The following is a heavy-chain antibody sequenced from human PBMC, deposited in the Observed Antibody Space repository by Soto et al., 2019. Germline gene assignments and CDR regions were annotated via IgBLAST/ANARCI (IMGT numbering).Heavy chain of an antibody. CDR1: GFPFIRVS. CDR2: ISSGSSDT. CDR3: ARVAY. V-gene: IGHV3-21*01. J-gene: IGHJ4*02. Sequence: AGSLRLSCAASGFPFIRVSMNGVRQDPGKGLEWVASISSGSSDTWYADSVKGRFIISRDNAQNSLFLQMNTLRPEDTAMYYCARVAYWGPGTQVTVPQ.